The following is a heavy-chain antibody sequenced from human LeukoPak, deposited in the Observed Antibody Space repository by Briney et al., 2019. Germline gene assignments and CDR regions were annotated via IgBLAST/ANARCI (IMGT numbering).Heavy chain of an antibody. CDR1: RFTFSNID. Sequence: GVSLRLSCAASRFTFSNIDMHWVRQAPGKGLEWVAFIRNVGSDKYYADSVKGRFSISRDNAKNSLYLQMNSLRAEATAIYYCEKGDTTVTRHFDSWGQGTLVTVSS. CDR2: IRNVGSDK. V-gene: IGHV3-30*02. D-gene: IGHD4-17*01. CDR3: EKGDTTVTRHFDS. J-gene: IGHJ4*02.